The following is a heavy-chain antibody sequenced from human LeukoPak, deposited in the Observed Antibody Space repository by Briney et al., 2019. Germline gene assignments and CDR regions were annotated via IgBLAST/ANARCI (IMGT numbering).Heavy chain of an antibody. Sequence: GGSLRLSCAASGFTFSTYAMNWVRQAPGKGLEWVSGISGSGVSTYYADSVKGRFTISRDNAKNSLYLQMNSLRAEDTAVYYCARVVGALLGGRGDYFDYWGQGTLVTVSS. D-gene: IGHD1-26*01. CDR2: ISGSGVST. CDR3: ARVVGALLGGRGDYFDY. J-gene: IGHJ4*02. CDR1: GFTFSTYA. V-gene: IGHV3-23*01.